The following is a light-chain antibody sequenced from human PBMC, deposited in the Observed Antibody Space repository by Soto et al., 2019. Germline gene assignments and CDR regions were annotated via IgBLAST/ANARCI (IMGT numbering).Light chain of an antibody. J-gene: IGLJ2*01. Sequence: QSVLPQPASVSGSPGQSITISCAGTSSDINTYKYVSWYQQHPGKAPKLIIYDVSNRPSGVSDRFSGSKSGNTASLTISGLQPDDEADYYCSSYTITDAKFGGGTKLTVL. CDR1: SSDINTYKY. V-gene: IGLV2-14*01. CDR3: SSYTITDAK. CDR2: DVS.